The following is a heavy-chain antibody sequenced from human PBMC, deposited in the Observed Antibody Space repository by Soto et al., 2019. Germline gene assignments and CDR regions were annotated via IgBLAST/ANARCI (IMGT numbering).Heavy chain of an antibody. CDR3: ARDRVGNGYKPEYYFDY. CDR1: GGSISSYY. D-gene: IGHD5-12*01. V-gene: IGHV4-59*01. J-gene: IGHJ4*02. CDR2: IYYSGST. Sequence: SETLSLTCTVSGGSISSYYWSWIRQPPGKGLEWIGYIYYSGSTNYNPSLKSRVTISVDTSKNQFSLKLSSVTATDTAVYYCARDRVGNGYKPEYYFDYWGQGTLVTVSS.